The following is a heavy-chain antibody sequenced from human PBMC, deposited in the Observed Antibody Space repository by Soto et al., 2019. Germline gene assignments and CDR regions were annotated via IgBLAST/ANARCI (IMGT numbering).Heavy chain of an antibody. CDR1: GFTFDDYG. CDR2: INWNGGST. CDR3: ARHSSSWYSFSGWFDP. J-gene: IGHJ5*02. Sequence: GGSLRLSCAASGFTFDDYGMSWVRQAPGKGLEWVSGINWNGGSTGYADSVKGRFTISRDNAKNSLYLQMNSLRAEDTALYYCARHSSSWYSFSGWFDPWGQGTLVTVSS. V-gene: IGHV3-20*04. D-gene: IGHD6-13*01.